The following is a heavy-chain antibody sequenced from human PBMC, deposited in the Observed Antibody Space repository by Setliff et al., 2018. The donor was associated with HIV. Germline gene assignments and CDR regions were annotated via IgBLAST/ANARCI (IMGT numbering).Heavy chain of an antibody. D-gene: IGHD3-10*01. Sequence: GSLRLSCAASGFTFSNYNMNWVRQAPGKGLEWVSSISYDSRFIYHADSMKGRFTISRDNAKNSLYLQMNSLRAEDTAVYYCARNAPVSGELLESYYYYYVDYWGQGVLVTVSS. CDR1: GFTFSNYN. V-gene: IGHV3-21*04. CDR2: ISYDSRFI. CDR3: ARNAPVSGELLESYYYYYVDY. J-gene: IGHJ4*02.